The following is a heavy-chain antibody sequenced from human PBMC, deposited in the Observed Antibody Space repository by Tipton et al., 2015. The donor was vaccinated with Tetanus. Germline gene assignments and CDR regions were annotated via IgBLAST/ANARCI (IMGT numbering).Heavy chain of an antibody. CDR1: GGSVRGGDYS. Sequence: GLVKPSENLSLTCTVSGGSVRGGDYSWNWIRQPPGKGLEWLAYISYSGRTNSNYPLKSRITISQDTSKNQFSLKLTSVTAADTAVYYCARAKNEFPKKGPFDYWGQGALGIVSS. CDR3: ARAKNEFPKKGPFDY. V-gene: IGHV4-61*08. CDR2: ISYSGRT. D-gene: IGHD1-1*01. J-gene: IGHJ4*02.